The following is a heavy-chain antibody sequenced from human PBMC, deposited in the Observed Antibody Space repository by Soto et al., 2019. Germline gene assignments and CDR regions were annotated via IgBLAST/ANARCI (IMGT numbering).Heavy chain of an antibody. J-gene: IGHJ4*02. CDR2: IYYSGST. CDR1: GGSISSYY. D-gene: IGHD3-3*01. CDR3: ASSAFCSGYYFDY. Sequence: SETLSLTCTVSGGSISSYYWSWIRQPPGKGLEWIGYIYYSGSTNYNPSFKSRVTISVDTSKNQFSLKLSSVTAADTAVYYCASSAFCSGYYFDYWGQGTLVTVSS. V-gene: IGHV4-59*01.